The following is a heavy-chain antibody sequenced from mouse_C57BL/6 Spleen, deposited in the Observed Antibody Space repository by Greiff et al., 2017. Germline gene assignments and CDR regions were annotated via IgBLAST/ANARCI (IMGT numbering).Heavy chain of an antibody. CDR2: ISYDGSN. Sequence: EVKLQESGPGLVKPSQSLSLTCSVTGYSITSGYYWNWIRQFPGNKLEWMGYISYDGSNNYNPSLKNRISITRDTSKNTFFLKLNSVTTEDTATYYSARAPWYYGSSYVWFAYWGQGTLVTVSA. CDR3: ARAPWYYGSSYVWFAY. J-gene: IGHJ3*01. V-gene: IGHV3-6*01. D-gene: IGHD1-1*01. CDR1: GYSITSGYY.